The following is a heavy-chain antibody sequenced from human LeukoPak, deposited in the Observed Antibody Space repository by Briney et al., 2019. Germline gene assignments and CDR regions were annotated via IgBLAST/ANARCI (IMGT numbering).Heavy chain of an antibody. CDR3: ARDVVATDKAFDC. Sequence: GGTLSLSCAASGFTISSFWMSWVRQAPGKGREGVANIKQDGREKYYVDSVKGRFTISRDNAKNSLYLQMNSLRAADAAVYYCARDVVATDKAFDCWGQGTLVTVSS. V-gene: IGHV3-7*01. D-gene: IGHD5-12*01. CDR1: GFTISSFW. J-gene: IGHJ4*02. CDR2: IKQDGREK.